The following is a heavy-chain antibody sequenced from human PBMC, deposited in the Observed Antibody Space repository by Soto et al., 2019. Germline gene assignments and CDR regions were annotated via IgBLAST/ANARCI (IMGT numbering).Heavy chain of an antibody. CDR1: GGTFSSYA. CDR2: INAIYGNT. CDR3: YSTLTSS. V-gene: IGHV1-69*05. Sequence: ASVKVSCKASGGTFSSYAISWVRQAPGQGLGWMGGINAIYGNTNYSQKFQGRVTITRDTSASTAYMELSSLRSEDTAVYYCYSTLTSSWGQGTLVTVSS. J-gene: IGHJ5*02. D-gene: IGHD2-15*01.